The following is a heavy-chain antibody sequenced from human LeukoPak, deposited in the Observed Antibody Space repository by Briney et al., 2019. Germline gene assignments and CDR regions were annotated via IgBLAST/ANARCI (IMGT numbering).Heavy chain of an antibody. V-gene: IGHV3-30*18. Sequence: PGGSLRLSCAASGFTFSNYGMHWVRQAPGKGXEWVAIISFDGSNKDYADSVKGRFTISRDNSKNTLYLQMNSLRAEVTAVYYCAKDGGYWYYDSSGYYGDYWGQGTLVTVSS. J-gene: IGHJ4*02. CDR1: GFTFSNYG. D-gene: IGHD3-22*01. CDR2: ISFDGSNK. CDR3: AKDGGYWYYDSSGYYGDY.